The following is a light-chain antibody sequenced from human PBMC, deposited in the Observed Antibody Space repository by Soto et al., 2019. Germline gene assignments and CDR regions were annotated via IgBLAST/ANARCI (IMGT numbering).Light chain of an antibody. Sequence: IVLPQSPGTLSLSPGERVSLSCRASQSVPNNALAWYQQKPGQAPWLLIFGASSRATGIPERFSGSGSGTDFTLTISRLEPEDFAVYYCQQYGSSPPYTLGQGTKVDIK. CDR1: QSVPNNA. J-gene: IGKJ2*01. V-gene: IGKV3-20*01. CDR3: QQYGSSPPYT. CDR2: GAS.